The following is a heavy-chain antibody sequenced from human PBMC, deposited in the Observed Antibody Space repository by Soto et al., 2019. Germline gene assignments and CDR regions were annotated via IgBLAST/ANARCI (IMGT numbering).Heavy chain of an antibody. Sequence: GESLKISCKGSGYSFTSYWISWVRQMPGKGLEWMGRIDPSDSYTNYSPSFQGHVTISAYKSIRTAYLQWSSLKASDTAMYYCARSSDSDSPVGYWGQGTLVTVSS. V-gene: IGHV5-10-1*01. CDR3: ARSSDSDSPVGY. J-gene: IGHJ4*02. D-gene: IGHD2-21*02. CDR1: GYSFTSYW. CDR2: IDPSDSYT.